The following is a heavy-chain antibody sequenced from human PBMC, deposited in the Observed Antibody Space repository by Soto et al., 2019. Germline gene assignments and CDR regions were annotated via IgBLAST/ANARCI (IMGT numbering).Heavy chain of an antibody. J-gene: IGHJ6*03. V-gene: IGHV3-48*01. CDR2: ISSGSTTI. Sequence: EVQLVESGGDSVQPGGSLRLSCAASGFTFSTYSMNWVRLAPGKGLEWISYISSGSTTIYYADSVRGRFTISRDNAKNSLYLQMNSLRAEDTAVYYCAREPYCSGGSCYSFSREYYYYMDVWGKGTTVTVSS. D-gene: IGHD2-15*01. CDR3: AREPYCSGGSCYSFSREYYYYMDV. CDR1: GFTFSTYS.